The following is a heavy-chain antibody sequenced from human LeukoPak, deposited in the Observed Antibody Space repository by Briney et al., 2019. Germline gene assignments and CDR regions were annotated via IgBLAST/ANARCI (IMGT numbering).Heavy chain of an antibody. Sequence: SETLSLTCTVSGTSICSYSWSWIRQPAGKGLEWIGRIYTSGTTNYNPSLKSRVTMSVDTSKNQFSLKLSSVTAADSAVYYCARGPYCGGDCYFGYWGQGTLVTVSS. CDR2: IYTSGTT. CDR3: ARGPYCGGDCYFGY. J-gene: IGHJ4*02. V-gene: IGHV4-4*07. D-gene: IGHD2-21*01. CDR1: GTSICSYS.